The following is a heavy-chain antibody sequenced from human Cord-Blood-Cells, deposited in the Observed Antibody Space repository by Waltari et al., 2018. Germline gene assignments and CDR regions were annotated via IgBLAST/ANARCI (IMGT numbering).Heavy chain of an antibody. J-gene: IGHJ6*02. Sequence: QVQLQQSGPGLVKPSQTLSLPCAISGASVSSTSAAWTWTRQSPSRGPEWLGRTYYRSKWYNDYAVSVKSRITINPDTSKNQFSLQLNSVTPEDTAVYYCACITIFGRGMDVWGQGTTVTVSS. CDR1: GASVSSTSAA. V-gene: IGHV6-1*01. D-gene: IGHD3-3*01. CDR2: TYYRSKWYN. CDR3: ACITIFGRGMDV.